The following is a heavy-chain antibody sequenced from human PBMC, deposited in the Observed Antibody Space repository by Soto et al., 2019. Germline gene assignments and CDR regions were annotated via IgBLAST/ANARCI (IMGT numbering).Heavy chain of an antibody. V-gene: IGHV3-23*01. Sequence: GGSLRLSCAASVLTFIDYFMSWIRQAPGKGLEWVSAISGRGASTYFADSVKGRFTISRDNSKNTLYLQMNSLRAEDTAVYYCAKLKDFGVVIPSSPTTDYWGQGTLVTVSS. CDR2: ISGRGAST. J-gene: IGHJ4*02. CDR3: AKLKDFGVVIPSSPTTDY. D-gene: IGHD3-3*01. CDR1: VLTFIDYF.